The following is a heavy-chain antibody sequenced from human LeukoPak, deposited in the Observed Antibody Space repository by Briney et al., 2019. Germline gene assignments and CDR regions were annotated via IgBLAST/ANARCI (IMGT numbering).Heavy chain of an antibody. V-gene: IGHV3-7*01. CDR3: ARETRGSYVPGLDS. J-gene: IGHJ4*02. CDR1: GFSLSNYW. D-gene: IGHD1-26*01. Sequence: PGGSLRLSCAASGFSLSNYWISWVRQAPGKGLEWVANIKLDGSGKYYVNSVKGRFTISRDNAKNSLNLQMNSLRAEDTAVYYCARETRGSYVPGLDSWGQGTLVTVSS. CDR2: IKLDGSGK.